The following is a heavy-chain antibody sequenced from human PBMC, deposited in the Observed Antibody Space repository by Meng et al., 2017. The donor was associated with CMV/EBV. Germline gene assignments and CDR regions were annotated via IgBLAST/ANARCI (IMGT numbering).Heavy chain of an antibody. V-gene: IGHV3-33*06. CDR2: IWYDGSNK. CDR1: GSTFSSYG. CDR3: AKDGRYFGVLRFLDEYDY. J-gene: IGHJ4*02. D-gene: IGHD3-3*01. Sequence: GESLKISCAASGSTFSSYGMHWVRQAPGKGLEWVAVIWYDGSNKYYADSVKGRFTISRDNSKNTLYLQMNSLRAEDTAVYYCAKDGRYFGVLRFLDEYDYWGQGTLVTVSS.